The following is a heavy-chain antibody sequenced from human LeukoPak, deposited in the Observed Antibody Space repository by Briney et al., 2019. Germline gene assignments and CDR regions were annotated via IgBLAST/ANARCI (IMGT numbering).Heavy chain of an antibody. CDR2: IYYSGST. CDR1: GGSISSYY. V-gene: IGHV4-59*08. J-gene: IGHJ5*02. CDR3: ARTPYYYDFWSGLET. Sequence: SETLSLTCTVSGGSISSYYWSWIRQPPGKGLEWIGYIYYSGSTNYNPSLKSRVTISVDTSKNQFSLKLSSVTAADTAVYYCARTPYYYDFWSGLETWGQGTLVAVSS. D-gene: IGHD3-3*01.